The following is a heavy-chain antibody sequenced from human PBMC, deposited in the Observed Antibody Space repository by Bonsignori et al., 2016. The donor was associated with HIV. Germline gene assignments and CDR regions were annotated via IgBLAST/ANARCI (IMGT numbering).Heavy chain of an antibody. CDR3: ARDAAGYCSTTSCTPFDY. Sequence: WIRQPPGKGLEWIGRIYTSGSTNYNPSLRSRVTMSVDMSKNQFSLKLSSVTAADTAVYYCARDAAGYCSTTSCTPFDYWGQGTLVTVSS. J-gene: IGHJ4*02. CDR2: IYTSGST. V-gene: IGHV4-4*07. D-gene: IGHD2-2*01.